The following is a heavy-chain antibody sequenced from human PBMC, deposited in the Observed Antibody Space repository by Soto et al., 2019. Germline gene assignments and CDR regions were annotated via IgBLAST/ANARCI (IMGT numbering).Heavy chain of an antibody. D-gene: IGHD4-17*01. CDR2: INAGNGNT. J-gene: IGHJ4*02. CDR1: GYTFTSYA. Sequence: EASVKVSCKASGYTFTSYAMHWVRQAPGQRLEWMGWINAGNGNTKYSQKFQVRVTITRDTSASTAYMELSSLKASDTAMYYCARLGVYGDYVCYFDYWGQGTLVTVSS. CDR3: ARLGVYGDYVCYFDY. V-gene: IGHV1-3*01.